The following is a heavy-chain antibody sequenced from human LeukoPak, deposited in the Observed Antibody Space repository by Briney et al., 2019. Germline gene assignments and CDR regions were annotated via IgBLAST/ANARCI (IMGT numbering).Heavy chain of an antibody. CDR3: ARGSLGPHYYYYMDV. Sequence: SVKVSCKASGGTFSSYAISWVRQAPGQGLEWMGGIIPIFGTANYAQKFQGRVTITTDDSTSTAYMELSSLRSEDTAVYYCARGSLGPHYYYYMDVWGKGTTVTVSS. CDR2: IIPIFGTA. CDR1: GGTFSSYA. D-gene: IGHD7-27*01. V-gene: IGHV1-69*05. J-gene: IGHJ6*03.